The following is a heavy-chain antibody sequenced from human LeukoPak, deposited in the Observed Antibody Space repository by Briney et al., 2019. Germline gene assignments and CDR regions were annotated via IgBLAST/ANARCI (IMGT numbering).Heavy chain of an antibody. CDR2: IIPIFGTA. D-gene: IGHD3-10*01. V-gene: IGHV1-69*01. J-gene: IGHJ4*02. CDR1: GGTFSSYA. Sequence: SVKVSCKASGGTFSSYAISWVRQAPGQGLEWMGGIIPIFGTANYAQKFQGRVTITADESTSTAYMELSSLRSEDTAVYYCARDTGGYGSGSYRFDYWGQGTLVTVSS. CDR3: ARDTGGYGSGSYRFDY.